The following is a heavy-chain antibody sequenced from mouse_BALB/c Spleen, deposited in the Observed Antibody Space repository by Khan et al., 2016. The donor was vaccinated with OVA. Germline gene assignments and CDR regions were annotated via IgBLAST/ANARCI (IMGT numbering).Heavy chain of an antibody. CDR1: GYTFTSYW. V-gene: IGHV1S41*01. Sequence: DLVKPGASVKLSCKASGYTFTSYWINWIKQRPGQGLEWIGRIGPGSSNAYYNDMFKDKATLTVDTSSNTAHIQLSSLSSEDSAVYFCASENYYGRSCDSMDYWGQGTSVTVSA. J-gene: IGHJ4*01. CDR2: IGPGSSNA. D-gene: IGHD1-1*01. CDR3: ASENYYGRSCDSMDY.